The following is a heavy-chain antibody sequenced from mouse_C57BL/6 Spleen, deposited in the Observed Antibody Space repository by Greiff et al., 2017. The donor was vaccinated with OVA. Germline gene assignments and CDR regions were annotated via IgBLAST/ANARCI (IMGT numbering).Heavy chain of an antibody. CDR2: ISYDGSN. V-gene: IGHV3-6*01. CDR1: GYSITSGYY. J-gene: IGHJ2*01. CDR3: AGEDGGDYFDY. Sequence: EVQLQESGPGLVKPSQSLSLTCSVTGYSITSGYYWNWIRQFPGNKLEWMGYISYDGSNNYNPSLKNRISITRDTSKNQFFLKLNSVTTEDTATYYCAGEDGGDYFDYWGQGTTLTVSS.